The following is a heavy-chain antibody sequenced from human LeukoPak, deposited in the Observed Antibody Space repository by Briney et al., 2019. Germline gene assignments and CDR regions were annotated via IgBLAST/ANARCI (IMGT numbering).Heavy chain of an antibody. CDR3: AKAQTGYSSGPDDY. V-gene: IGHV3-9*01. CDR2: ISWNSGSI. J-gene: IGHJ4*02. CDR1: GFTFDDYA. D-gene: IGHD6-19*01. Sequence: PGRSLRLSCAASGFTFDDYAMPWVRQAPGKGLEWVSGISWNSGSIGYADSVKGRFTISRDNAKNSLYLQMNSLRAEDTALYYCAKAQTGYSSGPDDYWGQGTLVTVSS.